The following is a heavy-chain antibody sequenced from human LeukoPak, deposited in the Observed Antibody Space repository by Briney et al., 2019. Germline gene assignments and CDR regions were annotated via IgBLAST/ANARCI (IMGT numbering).Heavy chain of an antibody. CDR3: ARGGESGYNYAYSDY. D-gene: IGHD5-12*01. V-gene: IGHV3-53*01. CDR1: GFTVSSNY. J-gene: IGHJ4*02. Sequence: GGSLRLSCAASGFTVSSNYMSWVRQAPGKGLEWVSVIYSGGSTYYADSVKGRFIISRDNSKNTLYLKMNSLRAEDTAVYYCARGGESGYNYAYSDYWGQGTLVTVSS. CDR2: IYSGGST.